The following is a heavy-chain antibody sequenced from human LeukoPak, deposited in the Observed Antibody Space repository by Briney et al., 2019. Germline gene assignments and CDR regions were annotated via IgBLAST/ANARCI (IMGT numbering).Heavy chain of an antibody. V-gene: IGHV4-59*01. CDR2: IYYSGST. Sequence: QASETLSLTCTVSGGSISSYYWSWIRQPPGKGLEWIGYIYYSGSTNYNPSLKSRVTISVDTSKNQFSLKLSSVTAADTAVYYCARVQYTYYDFWSGHYYYYYMDVWGKGTTVTVSS. CDR3: ARVQYTYYDFWSGHYYYYYMDV. J-gene: IGHJ6*03. CDR1: GGSISSYY. D-gene: IGHD3-3*01.